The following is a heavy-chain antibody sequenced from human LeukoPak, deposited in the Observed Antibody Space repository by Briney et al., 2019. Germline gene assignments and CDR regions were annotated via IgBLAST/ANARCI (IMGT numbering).Heavy chain of an antibody. J-gene: IGHJ4*02. Sequence: GVSLRLSGAASGFTGSSIYMSCVPQAPGKGLEWGSVIYSGGTTYDADSVKGRFTISRDNSKNTLQLQRNSRRAEDTADYYVARDQYGYAHADHWGQGTLVTVSS. CDR1: GFTGSSIY. D-gene: IGHD2-2*01. CDR3: ARDQYGYAHADH. CDR2: IYSGGTT. V-gene: IGHV3-66*01.